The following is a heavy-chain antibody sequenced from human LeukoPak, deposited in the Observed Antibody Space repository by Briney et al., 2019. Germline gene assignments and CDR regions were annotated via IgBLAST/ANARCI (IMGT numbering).Heavy chain of an antibody. CDR2: ISSSSSTI. CDR3: ATLTLSVTLDY. CDR1: GFTFSSYS. D-gene: IGHD4-17*01. V-gene: IGHV3-48*01. J-gene: IGHJ4*02. Sequence: GGSLRLSCATSGFTFSSYSMNWVRQAPGKGLEWVSYISSSSSTIYYADSVKGRFTISRDNAKNSLYLQMNSLRAEDTAVYYCATLTLSVTLDYWGQGTLVTVSS.